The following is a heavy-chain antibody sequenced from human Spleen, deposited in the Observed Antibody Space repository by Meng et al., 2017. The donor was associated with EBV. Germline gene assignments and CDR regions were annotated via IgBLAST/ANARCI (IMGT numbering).Heavy chain of an antibody. J-gene: IGHJ4*02. CDR1: GFALRTRGCG. V-gene: IGHV2-5*02. CDR3: AHSLGMTNIWYHFDY. Sequence: HIPLQVVESTLVKPTQTLSLTGTFSGFALRTRGCGVGWIRQAPGKALEWLAIIYCDDDRRYSPSLENRLTITGDTSKNQVVLTMTNMDPVDTATYYCAHSLGMTNIWYHFDYWGQGTLVTVSS. D-gene: IGHD2-8*01. CDR2: IYCDDDR.